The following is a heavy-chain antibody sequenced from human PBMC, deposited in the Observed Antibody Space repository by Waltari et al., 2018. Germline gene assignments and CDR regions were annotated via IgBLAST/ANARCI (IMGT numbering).Heavy chain of an antibody. D-gene: IGHD2-2*01. J-gene: IGHJ3*02. CDR2: IYYSGST. Sequence: QVQLQESGPGLVKPSETLSLTCTVPGGSISSHYWSWIRQPPGKGLEWIGYIYYSGSTNYNPSLKSRVTISVDTSKNQFSLKLSSVTAADTAVYYCARDPAVYAFDIWGQGTMVTVSS. CDR3: ARDPAVYAFDI. CDR1: GGSISSHY. V-gene: IGHV4-59*11.